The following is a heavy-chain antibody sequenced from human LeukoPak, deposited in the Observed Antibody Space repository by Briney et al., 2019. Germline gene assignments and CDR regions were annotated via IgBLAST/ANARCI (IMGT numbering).Heavy chain of an antibody. CDR3: ARHPELYFLDY. D-gene: IGHD2-8*01. CDR2: LSYSGST. Sequence: SETLSLTFTVSGASIRCYYCSWIPQPPGKGLEWIGYLSYSGSTNYNPSLKSRVTISADPSKNQVSLTLSSVTAADTAVYYCARHPELYFLDYWGQGTMVTVSS. J-gene: IGHJ4*02. V-gene: IGHV4-59*08. CDR1: GASIRCYY.